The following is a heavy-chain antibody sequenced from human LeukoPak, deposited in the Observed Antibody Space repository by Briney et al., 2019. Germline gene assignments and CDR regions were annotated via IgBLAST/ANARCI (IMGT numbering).Heavy chain of an antibody. Sequence: AGGSLRLSCAASGFTSSSYGMHWVRQAPGKGLEWVAFIRYDGSNKYYADSVKGRFTISRDNSKNTLYLQMNSLRAEDTAVYYCAKERGEPVASPRHFDSWGQGTLVTVSS. CDR1: GFTSSSYG. CDR3: AKERGEPVASPRHFDS. D-gene: IGHD6-19*01. CDR2: IRYDGSNK. J-gene: IGHJ4*02. V-gene: IGHV3-30*02.